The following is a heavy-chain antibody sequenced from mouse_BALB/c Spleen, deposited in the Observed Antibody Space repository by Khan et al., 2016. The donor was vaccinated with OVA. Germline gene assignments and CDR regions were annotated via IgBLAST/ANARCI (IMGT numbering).Heavy chain of an antibody. J-gene: IGHJ3*01. CDR3: TIHSYVAWFTY. V-gene: IGHV1S135*01. D-gene: IGHD2-12*01. CDR2: IDPFSGRT. Sequence: VQLKQSGPELMKPGASVKISCKASGYSFTSYYIHWVMQSHGKSLEWIGYIDPFSGRTTYNQKFKGKATLTVDKSSSTAYIHLSNLTSEDSAVYCCTIHSYVAWFTYWGQGTLVTVSA. CDR1: GYSFTSYY.